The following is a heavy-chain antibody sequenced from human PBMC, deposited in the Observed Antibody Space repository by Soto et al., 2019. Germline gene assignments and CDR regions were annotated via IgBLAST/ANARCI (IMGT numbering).Heavy chain of an antibody. Sequence: EVQLLESGGGLVQPGGSLRLSCAASGFTFSSYAMSWVRQAPGKGLEWVSAISGSGGSTYYADSVKGRFTISRDNSKHTLYLQMNSLRAEDTAVYYCAKDTIVATIYYGMDVWGQGTTVTVSS. CDR1: GFTFSSYA. CDR3: AKDTIVATIYYGMDV. CDR2: ISGSGGST. D-gene: IGHD5-12*01. J-gene: IGHJ6*02. V-gene: IGHV3-23*01.